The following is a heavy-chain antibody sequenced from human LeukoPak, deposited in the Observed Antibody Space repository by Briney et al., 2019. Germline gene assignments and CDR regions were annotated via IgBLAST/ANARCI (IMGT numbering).Heavy chain of an antibody. CDR2: ISAYDGNT. J-gene: IGHJ6*02. D-gene: IGHD3-10*01. Sequence: ASVKVSCSAAGYTFTSYGISWGRQAPGQGLGWWGGISAYDGNTNYAQKLQGRVTMTTDTSTSTAYMEPRSLRSDDTAVNYCARDMEYYYGSGSLRGQYGMDVWGQGTTVTVSS. CDR3: ARDMEYYYGSGSLRGQYGMDV. CDR1: GYTFTSYG. V-gene: IGHV1-18*01.